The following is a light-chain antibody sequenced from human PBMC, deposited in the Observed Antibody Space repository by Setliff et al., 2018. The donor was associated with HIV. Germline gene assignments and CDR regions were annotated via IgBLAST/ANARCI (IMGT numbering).Light chain of an antibody. Sequence: QSALTQPASVSGSPGQSITISCTGTSSDVGGYNYVSWYQQHPGKAPKLIIYDVSNRPSGVSNRFSGSKSGNTASLTISGLQAEDETDYYCSSYTSTLYVFGSGTK. CDR3: SSYTSTLYV. CDR2: DVS. J-gene: IGLJ1*01. CDR1: SSDVGGYNY. V-gene: IGLV2-14*03.